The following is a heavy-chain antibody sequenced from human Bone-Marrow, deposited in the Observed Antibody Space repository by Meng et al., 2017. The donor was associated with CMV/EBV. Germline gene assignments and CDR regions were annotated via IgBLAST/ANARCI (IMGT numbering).Heavy chain of an antibody. CDR3: TTDYYYYGMDV. CDR2: IKSKTDGGTT. Sequence: GESLKISCAASGFTFSNAWMSWVRQAPGKGLEWVGRIKSKTDGGTTDFAAHVKGTFTISRDDSKNTLYLQMNSLKTEATVVYCCTTDYYYYGMDVWGQGTTVTVS. V-gene: IGHV3-15*01. CDR1: GFTFSNAW. J-gene: IGHJ6*02.